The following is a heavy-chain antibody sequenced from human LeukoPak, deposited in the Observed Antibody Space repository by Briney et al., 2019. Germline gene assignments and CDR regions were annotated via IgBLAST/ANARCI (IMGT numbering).Heavy chain of an antibody. CDR2: INSDGSST. D-gene: IGHD1-14*01. CDR1: GFTFSNYW. CDR3: ARDPPRSQNLRYFDL. V-gene: IGHV3-74*01. J-gene: IGHJ2*01. Sequence: GGSLRLSCAASGFTFSNYWMHWVRQAPGKGLVWVSRINSDGSSTTYADSVKGRFTISRDNGQNTLYLQMNSLRAEDTAVYYCARDPPRSQNLRYFDLWGRGTLVTVSS.